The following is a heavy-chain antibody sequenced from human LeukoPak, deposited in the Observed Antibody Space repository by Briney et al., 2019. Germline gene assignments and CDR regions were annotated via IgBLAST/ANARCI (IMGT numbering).Heavy chain of an antibody. D-gene: IGHD3-22*01. CDR1: GFTFSSYG. CDR3: ASLKDSSGLADI. Sequence: HPGRSLRLSCAASGFTFSSYGMHWVRQAPGKGLEWVAVIWYDGSNKYYADSVKGRFTISRDNSKNTLYLQMNSLRAEDTAVYYCASLKDSSGLADIWGQGTMATVSS. V-gene: IGHV3-33*01. CDR2: IWYDGSNK. J-gene: IGHJ3*02.